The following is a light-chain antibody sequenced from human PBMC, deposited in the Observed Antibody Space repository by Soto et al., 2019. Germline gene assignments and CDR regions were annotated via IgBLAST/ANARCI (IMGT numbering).Light chain of an antibody. V-gene: IGLV2-8*01. J-gene: IGLJ2*01. CDR3: QAWATNTVI. Sequence: QSALTQPPSASGSPGQSVTISCTGTSSDVGGYNYVSWYQQHPGKAPKLMIYEVSKRPSGVPDRFSGSKSGNTASLTVSGLQAEDEADYYCQAWATNTVIFGGGTKLTVL. CDR2: EVS. CDR1: SSDVGGYNY.